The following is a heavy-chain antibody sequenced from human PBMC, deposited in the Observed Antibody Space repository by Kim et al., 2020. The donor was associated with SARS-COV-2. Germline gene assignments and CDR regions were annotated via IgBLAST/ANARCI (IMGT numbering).Heavy chain of an antibody. CDR3: ARGPRTPNKYFDWLLSHYYFDY. J-gene: IGHJ4*02. D-gene: IGHD3-9*01. CDR2: INHSGST. V-gene: IGHV4-34*01. CDR1: GGSFSGYY. Sequence: SETLSLTCAVYGGSFSGYYWSWIRQPPGKGLEWIGEINHSGSTNYNPSLKSRVTISVDTSKNQFSLKLSSVTAADTAVYYCARGPRTPNKYFDWLLSHYYFDYWGQGTLVTVSS.